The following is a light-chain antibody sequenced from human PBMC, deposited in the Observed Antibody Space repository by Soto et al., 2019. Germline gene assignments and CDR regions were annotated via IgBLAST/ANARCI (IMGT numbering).Light chain of an antibody. V-gene: IGKV1-5*03. CDR3: EQYNSYSPFT. CDR1: QSISSW. J-gene: IGKJ3*01. Sequence: DIQMTQSPSTLPASVGDRVTITCRANQSISSWLAWYQQKPGKAPKLLIHRASRLESGVPSRFSGSGSGTDFTLTINSLQPDDFGHYYGEQYNSYSPFTFGPGTRVYI. CDR2: RAS.